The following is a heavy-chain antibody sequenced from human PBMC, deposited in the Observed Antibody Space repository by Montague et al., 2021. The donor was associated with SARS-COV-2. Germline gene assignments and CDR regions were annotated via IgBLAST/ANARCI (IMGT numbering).Heavy chain of an antibody. J-gene: IGHJ6*02. CDR1: GFTSSSYA. V-gene: IGHV3-30-3*01. CDR2: ISYDGSNK. D-gene: IGHD2-21*02. Sequence: SLRLSCAASGFTSSSYAMHWVRQAPGKGLEWVAVISYDGSNKYYADSVKGRFTISRDNSKNTLYLQMNSLRAEDTAVYYCARELTYYGMDVWGQGTTVTVSS. CDR3: ARELTYYGMDV.